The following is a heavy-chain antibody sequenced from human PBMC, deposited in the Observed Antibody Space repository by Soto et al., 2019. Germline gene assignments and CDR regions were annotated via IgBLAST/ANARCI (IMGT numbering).Heavy chain of an antibody. CDR1: GGSISLERFY. Sequence: QVQLQESGPGLVKPSETLSLTCTVSGGSISLERFYWTWIRQPPGKGLEWIGYVSHTGATNYNPSLQSRVDISVDTSRNQFSLKLRSLTAADTAVYFFAREFSSAHLNYYDFWGQGTLVSVSA. J-gene: IGHJ4*02. CDR2: VSHTGAT. CDR3: AREFSSAHLNYYDF. V-gene: IGHV4-61*01.